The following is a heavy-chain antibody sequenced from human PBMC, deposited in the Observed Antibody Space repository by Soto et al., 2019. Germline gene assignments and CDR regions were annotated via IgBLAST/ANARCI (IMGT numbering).Heavy chain of an antibody. D-gene: IGHD3-22*01. J-gene: IGHJ4*02. CDR1: GGSFSGYY. CDR2: INHSGST. Sequence: SETLSLTCAVYGGSFSGYYWSWIRQPPGKGLEWIGEINHSGSTNYNPSLKSRVTISVDTSKNQFSLKLSSATAADTAVYYCASGAYYYDSSGYLHYFDYWGQGTLVTVSS. V-gene: IGHV4-34*01. CDR3: ASGAYYYDSSGYLHYFDY.